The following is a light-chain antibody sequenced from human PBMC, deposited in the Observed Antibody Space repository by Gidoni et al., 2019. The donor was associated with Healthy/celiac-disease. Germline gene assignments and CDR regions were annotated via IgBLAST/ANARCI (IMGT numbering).Light chain of an antibody. CDR3: QQYYSYPLT. CDR2: AAS. V-gene: IGKV1-8*01. Sequence: AIRITQSPSSLSASTGDRVTLTCRASQGISSYLAWYQLKPGKAPKHLIYAASTLQSGVPPRFSGSGSGTDFTLTISCLQSEDFATYYCQQYYSYPLTFGRGTKVEIK. J-gene: IGKJ1*01. CDR1: QGISSY.